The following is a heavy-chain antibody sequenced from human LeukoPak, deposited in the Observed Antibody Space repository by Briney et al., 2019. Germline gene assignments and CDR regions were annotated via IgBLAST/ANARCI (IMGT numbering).Heavy chain of an antibody. CDR1: GFTFSSYA. J-gene: IGHJ4*02. CDR2: ISYDGSNK. Sequence: GGSLRLSCAASGFTFSSYAMHWVRQAPGKGLEWVAVISYDGSNKYYADSVKGRFTISRDNSKNTLYLQMNSLRAEDTAVYYCARTAPMTTVKGYFDYWGQGTLVTVSS. D-gene: IGHD4-17*01. V-gene: IGHV3-30*04. CDR3: ARTAPMTTVKGYFDY.